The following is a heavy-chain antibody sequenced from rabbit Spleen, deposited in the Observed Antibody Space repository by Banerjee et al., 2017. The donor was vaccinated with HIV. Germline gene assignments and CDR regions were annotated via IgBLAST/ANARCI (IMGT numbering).Heavy chain of an antibody. D-gene: IGHD2-1*01. Sequence: QEQLVEYGGDLVQPEGSLTLTCKASGLDFSSSYWICWVRQAPGKGLEWIACIYVGSGGGTKYASWAKGRFTISKTSSTTVTLQMTSLTAADTATYFCARDTDDEYGDWADLYLWGPGTLVTVS. J-gene: IGHJ6*01. CDR3: ARDTDDEYGDWADLYL. CDR2: IYVGSGGGT. CDR1: GLDFSSSYW. V-gene: IGHV1S45*01.